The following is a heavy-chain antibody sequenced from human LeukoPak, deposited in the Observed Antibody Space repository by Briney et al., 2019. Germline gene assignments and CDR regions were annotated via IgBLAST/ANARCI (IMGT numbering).Heavy chain of an antibody. Sequence: GASVKVSCKASGYTFTSYAMHWVRQAPGQRLEWMGWINAGNGNTKYSQKFQGRVTITRDTSASTAYMELSSLRSEDTAVYYCARDLGGPYSGSYRHAFDIWGQGTMVTVSS. CDR3: ARDLGGPYSGSYRHAFDI. D-gene: IGHD1-26*01. CDR1: GYTFTSYA. V-gene: IGHV1-3*01. J-gene: IGHJ3*02. CDR2: INAGNGNT.